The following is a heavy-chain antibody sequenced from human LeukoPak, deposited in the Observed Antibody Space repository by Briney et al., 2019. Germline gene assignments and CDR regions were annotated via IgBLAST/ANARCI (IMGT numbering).Heavy chain of an antibody. V-gene: IGHV3-23*01. J-gene: IGHJ4*02. CDR2: IFASGGNT. D-gene: IGHD6-13*01. CDR1: GFTLNNYA. Sequence: GGSLRLSCAASGFTLNNYAMTWVRQAPGKGLEWVSAIFASGGNTYYADSVKGRFTISRDTSKNTLYLQMNSLRAEDTAVYYCAKVISSSCGIGGYWGQGTLVTVSS. CDR3: AKVISSSCGIGGY.